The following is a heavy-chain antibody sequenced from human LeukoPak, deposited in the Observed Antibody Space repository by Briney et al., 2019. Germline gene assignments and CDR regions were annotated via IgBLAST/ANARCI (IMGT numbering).Heavy chain of an antibody. D-gene: IGHD6-13*01. V-gene: IGHV3-23*01. CDR3: ATRIAAAGKGA. J-gene: IGHJ5*02. CDR1: GFTFSNSA. CDR2: ISGSGGST. Sequence: GGSLRLSCAASGFTFSNSAMSWVRQAPGKGLEWVSAISGSGGSTYYADSVKGRFTISRDNSKNTLYLQMNSLRAEDTAVYYCATRIAAAGKGAWGQGTLVTVSS.